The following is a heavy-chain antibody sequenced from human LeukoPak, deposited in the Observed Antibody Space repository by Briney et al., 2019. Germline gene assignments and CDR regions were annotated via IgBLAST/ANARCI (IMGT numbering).Heavy chain of an antibody. J-gene: IGHJ4*02. Sequence: GGSLRLSCAVSGITLSNYGMSWVRQAPGKGLEWVAGISDSGGRTNYADSVKGRFTISRDNPKNTLYPQMNSLRAEDTAVYFCAKRGVVIRVILVGFHKEAYYFDSWGQGALVTVSS. CDR3: AKRGVVIRVILVGFHKEAYYFDS. CDR1: GITLSNYG. D-gene: IGHD3-22*01. V-gene: IGHV3-23*01. CDR2: ISDSGGRT.